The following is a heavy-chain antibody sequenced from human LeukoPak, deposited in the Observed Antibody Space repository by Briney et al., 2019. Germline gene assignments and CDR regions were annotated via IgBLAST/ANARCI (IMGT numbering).Heavy chain of an antibody. V-gene: IGHV3-30-3*01. CDR2: ISYDGSNK. D-gene: IGHD2-15*01. Sequence: GGSLRLSCAASGFTFSSYAMHWVRQAPGKGLEWVAVISYDGSNKYYADSVKGRFTISRDNSKNTLYLQMNSLRAEDTAVYYCAIDLGYCSGGSCYNYYYGMDVWGQGTTVTVSS. CDR3: AIDLGYCSGGSCYNYYYGMDV. CDR1: GFTFSSYA. J-gene: IGHJ6*02.